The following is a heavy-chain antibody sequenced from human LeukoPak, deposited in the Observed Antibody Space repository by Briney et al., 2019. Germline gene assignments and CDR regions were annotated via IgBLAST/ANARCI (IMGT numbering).Heavy chain of an antibody. V-gene: IGHV3-23*01. D-gene: IGHD6-19*01. J-gene: IGHJ5*02. Sequence: GGSLRLSCAASGFTFSSYAMSWVRQAPGKGPEWVSAISGSGGSTYYADSVKGRFTISRDNSKNTLYLQMNSLRAEDTAVYYCAKDLAQWLFGLNWFDPWGQGTLVTVSS. CDR2: ISGSGGST. CDR1: GFTFSSYA. CDR3: AKDLAQWLFGLNWFDP.